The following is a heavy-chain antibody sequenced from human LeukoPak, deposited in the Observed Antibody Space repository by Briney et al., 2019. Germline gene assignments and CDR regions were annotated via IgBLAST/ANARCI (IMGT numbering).Heavy chain of an antibody. CDR1: GYTFTNHG. J-gene: IGHJ6*03. V-gene: IGHV1-18*01. CDR3: ARTNYYYMDV. Sequence: ASVKVSCKASGYTFTNHGITWVRQAPGQGLEWMGWISAHDGNTNYAQKLQGRVTMTTDTSTSTAYMELRSLRSDDTAVYYCARTNYYYMDVWGKGTTVTVSS. CDR2: ISAHDGNT.